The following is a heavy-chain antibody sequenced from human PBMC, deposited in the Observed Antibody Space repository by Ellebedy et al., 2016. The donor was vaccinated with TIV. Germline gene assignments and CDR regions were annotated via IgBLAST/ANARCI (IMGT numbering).Heavy chain of an antibody. CDR1: GGSFSGYY. CDR2: VNQSGRT. D-gene: IGHD6-19*01. CDR3: AEGRSGWYYFDY. J-gene: IGHJ4*02. Sequence: SETLSLTCALYGGSFSGYYWSWVRQPPGKGLEWIGEVNQSGRTNYHPSLKSRVTISVDTPKNQFSLRLSSVTAADTAVYYCAEGRSGWYYFDYWGQGTLVTVSS. V-gene: IGHV4-34*01.